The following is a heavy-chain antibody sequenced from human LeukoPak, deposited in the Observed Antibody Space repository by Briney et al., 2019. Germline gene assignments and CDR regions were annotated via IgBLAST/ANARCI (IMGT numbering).Heavy chain of an antibody. J-gene: IGHJ4*02. Sequence: SETLSLTCTVSGGSISSYYWNWVRQPPGKGLEWIGSIYYSGSTNYNPSLKSRVTISLDTSKFQFSLRLNSVTAAVTALYYCARHGEYYFDYWGQGTLVTVSS. D-gene: IGHD3-10*01. CDR2: IYYSGST. CDR3: ARHGEYYFDY. CDR1: GGSISSYY. V-gene: IGHV4-59*12.